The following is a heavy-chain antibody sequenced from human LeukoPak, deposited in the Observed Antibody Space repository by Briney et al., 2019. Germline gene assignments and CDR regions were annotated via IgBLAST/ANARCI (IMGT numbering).Heavy chain of an antibody. D-gene: IGHD3-3*01. CDR3: ARALYDFWSGYYPIFDY. CDR1: GFTFSSCS. J-gene: IGHJ4*02. Sequence: GGSLSLSCAASGFTFSSCSMNWVRQAPGKGLEWVSYISSSSDYIYYADSVKGRFTISRDNAKNSLYLQMSSLRAEDTAVYYCARALYDFWSGYYPIFDYWGQGTLVTVSS. V-gene: IGHV3-21*01. CDR2: ISSSSDYI.